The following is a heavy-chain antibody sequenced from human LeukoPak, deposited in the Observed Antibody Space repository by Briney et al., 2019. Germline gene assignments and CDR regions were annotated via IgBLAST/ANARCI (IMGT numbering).Heavy chain of an antibody. J-gene: IGHJ4*02. V-gene: IGHV5-51*01. CDR3: ARFGCSGGSCRGHFDY. Sequence: PGESLKISCKASGYSFTNCWIGWVRQMPGKGLEWMGIIHPGDSDTRYSPSFQGQVTISADDSINTAYLQWSSLKASDTAMYYCARFGCSGGSCRGHFDYWGQGTLVTVSS. CDR1: GYSFTNCW. CDR2: IHPGDSDT. D-gene: IGHD2-15*01.